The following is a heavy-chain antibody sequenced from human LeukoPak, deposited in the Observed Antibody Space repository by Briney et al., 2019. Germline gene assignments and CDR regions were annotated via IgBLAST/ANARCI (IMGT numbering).Heavy chain of an antibody. D-gene: IGHD2-15*01. Sequence: GGSLRLSCAASGFTFSSYAMSWVRQAPGKGLEWVSAVSGGGGSTYYADSVKGRFTISRDNSKNTLYLQMNCLRAEDTAVYYCARGGRYCSGGSCFYYYYYGMDVWGQGTTVTVSS. J-gene: IGHJ6*02. CDR3: ARGGRYCSGGSCFYYYYYGMDV. CDR1: GFTFSSYA. V-gene: IGHV3-23*01. CDR2: VSGGGGST.